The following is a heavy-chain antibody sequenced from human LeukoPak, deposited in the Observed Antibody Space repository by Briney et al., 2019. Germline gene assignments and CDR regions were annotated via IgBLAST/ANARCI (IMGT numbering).Heavy chain of an antibody. CDR3: ARIHCSGGSCYYNRLSISGFGY. CDR1: GGSISSYY. V-gene: IGHV4-34*01. Sequence: PSETLSLTCTVSGGSISSYYWSWIRQPPGKGLEWIGEINHSGSTNYNPSLKSRVTISVDTSKNQFSLKLSSVTAADTAVYYCARIHCSGGSCYYNRLSISGFGYWGQGTLVTVSS. J-gene: IGHJ4*02. D-gene: IGHD2-15*01. CDR2: INHSGST.